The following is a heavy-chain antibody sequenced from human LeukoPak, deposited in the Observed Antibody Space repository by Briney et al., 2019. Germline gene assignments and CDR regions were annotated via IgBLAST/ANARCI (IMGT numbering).Heavy chain of an antibody. J-gene: IGHJ5*02. Sequence: SETLSLTCAVYGGSFSGYYWSWIRQPPGKGLEWIGEINHSGSTNYNPSLKSRVTISVDTSKNQFSLKLSSVTAADTAVYYCARGPQRMQLYNWFDPWGQGTLVTVSS. D-gene: IGHD2-15*01. CDR2: INHSGST. CDR1: GGSFSGYY. V-gene: IGHV4-34*01. CDR3: ARGPQRMQLYNWFDP.